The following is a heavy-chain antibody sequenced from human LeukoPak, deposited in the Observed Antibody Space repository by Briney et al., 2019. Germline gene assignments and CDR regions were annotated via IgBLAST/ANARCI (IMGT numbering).Heavy chain of an antibody. V-gene: IGHV3-21*01. CDR1: GFTFSSYG. CDR3: ARLTGTTSGGFDP. D-gene: IGHD1-7*01. CDR2: ISSSSSYI. Sequence: GRSLRLSCAASGFTFSSYGMHWVRQAPGKGLEWVSSISSSSSYIYYADSVKGRFTISRDNAKNSLYLQMNSLRAEDTAVYYCARLTGTTSGGFDPWGQGTLVTVSS. J-gene: IGHJ5*02.